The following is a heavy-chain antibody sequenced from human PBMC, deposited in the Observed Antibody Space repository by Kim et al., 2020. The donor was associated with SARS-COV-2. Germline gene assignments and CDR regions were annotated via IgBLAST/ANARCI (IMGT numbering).Heavy chain of an antibody. V-gene: IGHV4-39*07. CDR2: IYYSGST. CDR3: ARDIWYYYDSSGYGPPFDY. Sequence: SETLSLTCTVSGGSISSSSYYWGWIRQPPGKGLEWIGSIYYSGSTYYNPSLKSRVTISVDTSKNQFSLKLSSVTAADTAVYYCARDIWYYYDSSGYGPPFDYWGQGTLVTVSS. CDR1: GGSISSSSYY. J-gene: IGHJ4*02. D-gene: IGHD3-22*01.